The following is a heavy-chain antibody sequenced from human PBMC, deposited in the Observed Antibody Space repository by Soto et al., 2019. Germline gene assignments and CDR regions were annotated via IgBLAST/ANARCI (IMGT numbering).Heavy chain of an antibody. CDR2: IIPIFGTA. J-gene: IGHJ6*02. D-gene: IGHD2-21*02. CDR1: GGTFSSYA. V-gene: IGHV1-69*01. Sequence: QVQLVQSGAEVKKPGSSVKVSCKASGGTFSSYAISWVRQAPGQGLEWMGGIIPIFGTANYAQKFQGRVTITADESTSTAYMELSSLRSKDTAVYYCARVTCGGDCYEDYYYYGMDVWGQGTTVTVSS. CDR3: ARVTCGGDCYEDYYYYGMDV.